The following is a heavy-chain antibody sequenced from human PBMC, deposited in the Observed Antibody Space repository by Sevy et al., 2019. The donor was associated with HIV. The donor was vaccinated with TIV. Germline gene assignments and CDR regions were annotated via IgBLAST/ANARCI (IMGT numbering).Heavy chain of an antibody. CDR2: IYYSGST. V-gene: IGHV4-59*01. CDR1: GGSISNYF. CDR3: ARESIGAVGDFDY. Sequence: SETLSLTCTVSGGSISNYFWSWIRQPPGKGLEWIGYIYYSGSTNYNPSLKSRITISVDTPKNQFSLKLGSVTAADTAVYYCARESIGAVGDFDYWGQGTLVTVSS. D-gene: IGHD6-6*01. J-gene: IGHJ4*02.